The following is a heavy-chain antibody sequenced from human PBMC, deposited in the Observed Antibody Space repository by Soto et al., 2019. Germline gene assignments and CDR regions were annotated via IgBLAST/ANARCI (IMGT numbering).Heavy chain of an antibody. V-gene: IGHV4-39*01. CDR1: GGSVRSSSYY. CDR3: ARHEGGAAVDRPLDY. Sequence: QLRLQESGPGLVKSSETLSLTCTISGGSVRSSSYYWGWIRQPPGKGLEWIASIYYSGRTHNNPALKSRVTMSIDTYTNQFSLKMNSVTAADTAVYYCARHEGGAAVDRPLDYWGQGTLVTVSS. J-gene: IGHJ4*02. D-gene: IGHD6-13*01. CDR2: IYYSGRT.